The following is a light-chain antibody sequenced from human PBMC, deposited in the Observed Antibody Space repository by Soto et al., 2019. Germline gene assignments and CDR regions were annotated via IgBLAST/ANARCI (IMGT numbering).Light chain of an antibody. CDR1: SSGVGGYNY. V-gene: IGLV2-14*01. CDR3: SSYTSSSPPDV. Sequence: QSALTQPASVSGSPGQSITISCTGTSSGVGGYNYVSWYQQHPGKAPKLMIYDVSNRPSGVSNRFSGSKSGNTASLTISGFQAEDEADYYCSSYTSSSPPDVFGTGTKVT. CDR2: DVS. J-gene: IGLJ1*01.